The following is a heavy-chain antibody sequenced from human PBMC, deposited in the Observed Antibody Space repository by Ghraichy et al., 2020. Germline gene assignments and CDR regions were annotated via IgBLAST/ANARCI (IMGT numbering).Heavy chain of an antibody. Sequence: GGSLRLSCTASAFDLSNYDVHWVRQLTGKGLEWVSGIGIAGDTYYRDSVKGRFTISRENANSSLYLQMNSLRAGDTAVYFCTKARPRVLYFDLWGRGTLVTVSS. CDR3: TKARPRVLYFDL. J-gene: IGHJ2*01. V-gene: IGHV3-13*01. CDR2: IGIAGDT. D-gene: IGHD6-6*01. CDR1: AFDLSNYD.